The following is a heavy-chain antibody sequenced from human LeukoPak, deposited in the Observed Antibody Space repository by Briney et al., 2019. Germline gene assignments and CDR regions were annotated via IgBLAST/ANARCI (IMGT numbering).Heavy chain of an antibody. CDR1: GFTFSSYG. CDR2: IWYDGSNK. D-gene: IGHD2-15*01. Sequence: PGGSLRLSCAASGFTFSSYGIHWVRQAPGKGLEWVAVIWYDGSNKYNADSVKGRFTISRDNSKNTLYLEMNSLRADDTAVYYCARDKGRNVIWTLEYWGQGTLVAVSS. V-gene: IGHV3-33*01. CDR3: ARDKGRNVIWTLEY. J-gene: IGHJ4*02.